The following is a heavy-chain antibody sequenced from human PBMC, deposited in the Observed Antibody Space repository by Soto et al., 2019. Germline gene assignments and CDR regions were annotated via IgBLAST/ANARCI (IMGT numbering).Heavy chain of an antibody. V-gene: IGHV4-59*01. J-gene: IGHJ4*02. Sequence: PAETLSLTCTVSGDAIITFYCVFRRHSPLKEREWIGYVYYTGSTNYNPSLKSRVTISVDRSKNQFSLKLTSANAADTAVYYCARGRTVRNYADDSSDYFYFFDYWGQGTQVTVSS. D-gene: IGHD3-22*01. CDR1: GDAIITFY. CDR2: VYYTGST. CDR3: ARGRTVRNYADDSSDYFYFFDY.